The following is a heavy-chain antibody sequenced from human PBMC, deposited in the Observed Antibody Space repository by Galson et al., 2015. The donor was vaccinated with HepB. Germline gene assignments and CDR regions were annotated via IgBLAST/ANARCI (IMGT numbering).Heavy chain of an antibody. D-gene: IGHD2-15*01. Sequence: SVKVSCKASGYTSTGYYMHWVRQAPGQGLEWMGRINPNSGGTNYAQKFQGRVTMTRDTSISTAYMELSRLRSDDTAVYYCARGVGYCSGGSCYPGRLRFDPWGQGTLVTVSS. CDR1: GYTSTGYY. J-gene: IGHJ5*02. CDR2: INPNSGGT. V-gene: IGHV1-2*06. CDR3: ARGVGYCSGGSCYPGRLRFDP.